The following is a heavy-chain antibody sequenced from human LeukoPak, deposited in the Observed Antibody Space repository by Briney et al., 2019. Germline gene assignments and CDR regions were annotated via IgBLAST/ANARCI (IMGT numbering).Heavy chain of an antibody. CDR2: IEQDGSER. Sequence: VGSLRLSCAASGFTFSSYWMSWVRQAPGKGLEWVANIEQDGSERFYVDSVKGRFTISRDNAKNSLFLQMNSLRAEDAAVYYCARDGLAYCGDDSYSDFGYWGQGALVTVSS. CDR3: ARDGLAYCGDDSYSDFGY. V-gene: IGHV3-7*01. CDR1: GFTFSSYW. J-gene: IGHJ4*02. D-gene: IGHD2-21*02.